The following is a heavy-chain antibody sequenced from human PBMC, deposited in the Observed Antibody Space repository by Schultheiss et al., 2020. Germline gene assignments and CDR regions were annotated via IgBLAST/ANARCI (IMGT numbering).Heavy chain of an antibody. Sequence: ASVKVSCKPSGYTFTSYYMHWVRQAPGQGLEWMGWMNPNSGNTGYAQKFQGRVTMTRNTSISTAYMELSSLRSEDTAVYYCARDGSVGATTLVDYWGQGTLVTVSS. CDR3: ARDGSVGATTLVDY. J-gene: IGHJ4*02. CDR1: GYTFTSYY. D-gene: IGHD1-26*01. CDR2: MNPNSGNT. V-gene: IGHV1-8*02.